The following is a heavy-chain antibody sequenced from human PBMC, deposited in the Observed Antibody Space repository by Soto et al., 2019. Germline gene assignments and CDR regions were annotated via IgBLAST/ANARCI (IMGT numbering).Heavy chain of an antibody. CDR1: GGPIRSSSHY. CDR2: IDESGDS. J-gene: IGHJ4*02. V-gene: IGHV4-39*02. D-gene: IGHD1-1*01. Sequence: SETLSLTCTVSGGPIRSSSHYWGWIRQSPGTGLEWIGSIDESGDSYYNPSLKSRDTIFVDTSKNQFSLKLISVTGADSAIYYCAREGGYVDYWGQGTLVTVSS. CDR3: AREGGYVDY.